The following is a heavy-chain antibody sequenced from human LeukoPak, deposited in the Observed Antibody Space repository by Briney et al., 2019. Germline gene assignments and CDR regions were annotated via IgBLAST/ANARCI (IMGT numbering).Heavy chain of an antibody. CDR1: GFTFSSYW. Sequence: GGSLRLSCAASGFTFSSYWMSWVRQAPGKGLEWVDNIKQDGSEKYYVDSVKGRFTISRDNAKNSLYLQMNSLRAEDTAVYYCARDRNYCSSTSCSIGGFDYWGQGTLVTVSS. CDR2: IKQDGSEK. D-gene: IGHD2-2*01. CDR3: ARDRNYCSSTSCSIGGFDY. V-gene: IGHV3-7*01. J-gene: IGHJ4*02.